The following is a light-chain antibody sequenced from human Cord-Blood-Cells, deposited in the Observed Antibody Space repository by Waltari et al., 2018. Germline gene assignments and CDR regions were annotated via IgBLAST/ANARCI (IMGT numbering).Light chain of an antibody. CDR3: SSYAGSNNL. V-gene: IGLV2-8*01. Sequence: QSALTQPPSASGSPGQSVTLPCTGTSSDVGGYNYVSWYQQHPGKAPKLMIYEVSKRPSGVPDRFSGSKSGNTASLTVSGLQAEDEADYYCSSYAGSNNLFGGGTKLTVL. CDR2: EVS. J-gene: IGLJ2*01. CDR1: SSDVGGYNY.